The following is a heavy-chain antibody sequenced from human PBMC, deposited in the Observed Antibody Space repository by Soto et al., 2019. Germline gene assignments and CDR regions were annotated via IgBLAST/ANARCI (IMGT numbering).Heavy chain of an antibody. J-gene: IGHJ4*02. CDR3: ARLFDTSGWYDY. Sequence: PGESLKISCKGSGYSFTSYWIGWVRQMPGKGLERMGIIYPGDSDTRYSPSFQGQVTISADKSITTTYLQWSSLKASDTAMYYCARLFDTSGWYDYWGQGTLVTVSS. CDR1: GYSFTSYW. D-gene: IGHD6-19*01. CDR2: IYPGDSDT. V-gene: IGHV5-51*01.